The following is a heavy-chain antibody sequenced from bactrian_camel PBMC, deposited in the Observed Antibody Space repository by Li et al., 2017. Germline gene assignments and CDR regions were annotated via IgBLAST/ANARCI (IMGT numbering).Heavy chain of an antibody. CDR1: FDRPYG. Sequence: HVQLVESGGGSVQIGGSLTLSCKASFDRPYGQYCMAWLRGREGVALLGVDGGSNYADSVKGRFTISQQKGKNTVYLRMNSLKPDDSGTYICAYESGTTPDLCRRRGPGGYFGQGTQVTVS. D-gene: IGHD7*01. V-gene: IGHV3S53*01. CDR2: LGVDGGS. J-gene: IGHJ4*01.